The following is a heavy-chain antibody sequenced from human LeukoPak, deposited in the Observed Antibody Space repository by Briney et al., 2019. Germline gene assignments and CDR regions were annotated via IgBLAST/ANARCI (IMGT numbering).Heavy chain of an antibody. CDR1: GFTFSSYA. J-gene: IGHJ6*02. D-gene: IGHD3-10*01. Sequence: GGSLRLSCAASGFTFSSYAMHWVRQAPGKGLEWVAVISYDGSNKYYADSVKGRFTISRDNSKNTLYLQMNSLRAEDTAVYYCARDPYYYGSGNYGMDVWGQGTTVTVSS. CDR3: ARDPYYYGSGNYGMDV. CDR2: ISYDGSNK. V-gene: IGHV3-30-3*01.